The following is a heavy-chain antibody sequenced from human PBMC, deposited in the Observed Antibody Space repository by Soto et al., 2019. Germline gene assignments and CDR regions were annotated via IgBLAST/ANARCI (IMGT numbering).Heavy chain of an antibody. V-gene: IGHV3-23*01. D-gene: IGHD4-17*01. CDR2: ISGSGGST. CDR3: ARPHDYGDYGSFDY. J-gene: IGHJ4*02. CDR1: GFTFSSYA. Sequence: EVQLLESGGGLVQPGGSLRLSCAASGFTFSSYAMSWVRQAPGKGLEWVSAISGSGGSTYYADSVKGRFTISRDNSKNTMYLQMNSLRAEDTAVYYCARPHDYGDYGSFDYWGQGTLVTVSS.